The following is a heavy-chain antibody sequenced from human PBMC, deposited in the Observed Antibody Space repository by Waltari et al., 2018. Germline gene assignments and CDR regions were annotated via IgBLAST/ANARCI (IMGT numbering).Heavy chain of an antibody. CDR3: ARDPRWAVTKDYFDF. Sequence: QVQLVQSGAEVKKPGASVKVSCKASGYSFDGYEIHWVRQAPGQGLEWMGWISPNSGVTNYAQKFQARVTMTRDTSISTAYLELSRLTSDDTAIYYCARDPRWAVTKDYFDFWGQGTLVTVSS. CDR2: ISPNSGVT. CDR1: GYSFDGYE. V-gene: IGHV1-2*02. J-gene: IGHJ4*02. D-gene: IGHD4-17*01.